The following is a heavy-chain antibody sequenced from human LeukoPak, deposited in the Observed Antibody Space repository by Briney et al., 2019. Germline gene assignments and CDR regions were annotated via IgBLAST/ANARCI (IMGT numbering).Heavy chain of an antibody. CDR1: GGSISSGGYS. V-gene: IGHV4-30-2*01. D-gene: IGHD3/OR15-3a*01. J-gene: IGHJ4*02. CDR3: ASGPYY. Sequence: SETLSLTCAVSGGSISSGGYSWSWIRQPPGKGLEWIGYIYHSGSTNYNPSLKSRVTISVDTSKNQFSLKLSSVTAADTAVYYCASGPYYWGQGTLVTVSS. CDR2: IYHSGST.